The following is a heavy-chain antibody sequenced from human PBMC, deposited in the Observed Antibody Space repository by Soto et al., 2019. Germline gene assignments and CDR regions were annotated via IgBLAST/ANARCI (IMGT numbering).Heavy chain of an antibody. CDR1: GFTFSSYW. CDR2: INSDGSST. V-gene: IGHV3-74*01. Sequence: GSLRLSCAASGFTFSSYWMHWVRQAPGKGLVWVSRINSDGSSTSYADSVKGRFTISRDNAKNSLYLQMNSLRAEDTAVYYCASRMTTVTTDDYWGQGTLVTVSS. D-gene: IGHD4-17*01. CDR3: ASRMTTVTTDDY. J-gene: IGHJ4*02.